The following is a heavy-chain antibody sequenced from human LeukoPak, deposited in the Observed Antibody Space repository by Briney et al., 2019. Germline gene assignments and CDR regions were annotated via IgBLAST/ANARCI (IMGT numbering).Heavy chain of an antibody. V-gene: IGHV4-38-2*02. CDR3: ARTLDYGDQPDAFDI. CDR2: IYHSGST. D-gene: IGHD4-17*01. Sequence: SETLSLTCTVSGYSISSGYYWGWIRQPPGKGLEWIGSIYHSGSTYYNPSLKSRVTISVDTSKNQFSLKLSSVTAADTAVYHCARTLDYGDQPDAFDIWGQGTMVTVSS. CDR1: GYSISSGYY. J-gene: IGHJ3*02.